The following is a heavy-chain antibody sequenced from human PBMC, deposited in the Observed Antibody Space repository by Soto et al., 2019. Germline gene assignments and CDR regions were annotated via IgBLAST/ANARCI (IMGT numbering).Heavy chain of an antibody. CDR2: ISPYTGNT. D-gene: IGHD3-16*01. J-gene: IGHJ6*02. CDR3: VLVDNYVPPTTQDV. V-gene: IGHV1-18*01. Sequence: QVQLVQSGDEVKKPGASVKVSCKASGYIFVNYGIAWVRQAPRQGLEWMGWISPYTGNTHSASKVQGRLTMTTETSTRTAYMDMWSLTSDDTAVYYCVLVDNYVPPTTQDVWGQGTTVTVSS. CDR1: GYIFVNYG.